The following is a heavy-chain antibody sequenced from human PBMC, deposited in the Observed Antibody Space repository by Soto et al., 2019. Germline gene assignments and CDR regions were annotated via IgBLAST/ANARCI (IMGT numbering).Heavy chain of an antibody. D-gene: IGHD5-12*01. CDR1: GGSISSGGYS. J-gene: IGHJ5*02. CDR3: ARDGSGYDGRDWFDP. V-gene: IGHV4-30-2*01. CDR2: IYHSGST. Sequence: QLQLQESGSGLVKPSQTLSLTCAVSGGSISSGGYSWSWIRQPPGKGLEWIGYIYHSGSTYYNPSHKTRVTISVDRSKNQVSLKLSSVTAADTAVYYCARDGSGYDGRDWFDPWGQGTLVTVSS.